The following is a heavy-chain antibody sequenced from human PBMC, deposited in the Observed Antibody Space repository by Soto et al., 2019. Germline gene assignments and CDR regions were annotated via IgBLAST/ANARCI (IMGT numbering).Heavy chain of an antibody. CDR2: INHSGST. J-gene: IGHJ5*02. Sequence: QVQLQQWGAGLLKPSETLSLTCAVYGGSFSGYYWSWIRQPPGKGLEWIGEINHSGSTNYNPSLKSRVTISVDTSKNQFSLKLSSVTAADTAVYSCAREYSRSWFDPWGQGTLVTVSS. CDR1: GGSFSGYY. V-gene: IGHV4-34*01. D-gene: IGHD6-6*01. CDR3: AREYSRSWFDP.